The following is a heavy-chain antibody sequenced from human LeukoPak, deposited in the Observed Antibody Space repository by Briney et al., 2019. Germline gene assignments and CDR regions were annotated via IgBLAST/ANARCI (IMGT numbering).Heavy chain of an antibody. V-gene: IGHV4-34*01. CDR3: AREEWLRLMAFDY. D-gene: IGHD5-12*01. CDR2: INHSGST. CDR1: GGSFSGYY. J-gene: IGHJ4*02. Sequence: SETLSLTCAVYGGSFSGYYWSWIRQPPGKGLEWIGEINHSGSTNYNPSLKSRVTISVDTSKNQFSLKLSSVTAADTAVYYCAREEWLRLMAFDYWGQGTLVTVSP.